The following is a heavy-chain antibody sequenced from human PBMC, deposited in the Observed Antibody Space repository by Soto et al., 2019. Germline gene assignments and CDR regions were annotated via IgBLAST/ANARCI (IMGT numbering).Heavy chain of an antibody. CDR1: GFTFSNSW. CDR3: MRDVISGTT. J-gene: IGHJ4*02. V-gene: IGHV3-7*01. CDR2: IKPDGSQK. D-gene: IGHD1-7*01. Sequence: EVQLVESGGDLVQPGGSLRLSCAASGFTFSNSWLTWVRRAPGEGLEWVANIKPDGSQKSYVDSVKGRFTISRNNAENSLYLQMNSLRVEDTAVYYCMRDVISGTTWGQGTLVTVSS.